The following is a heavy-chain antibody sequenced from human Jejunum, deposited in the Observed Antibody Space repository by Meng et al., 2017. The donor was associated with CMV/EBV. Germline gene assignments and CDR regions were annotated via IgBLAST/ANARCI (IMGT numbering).Heavy chain of an antibody. Sequence: SGFYFSAYAMHWLRQAPGKGLEYVSGISSNGGITKYADSVKGRITISRDNSKSTLYLQMGGLRGDDLAVYYCARGRIGAFYDVPFDYWGQGTLVTVSS. J-gene: IGHJ4*02. CDR2: ISSNGGIT. V-gene: IGHV3-64*02. CDR1: GFYFSAYA. CDR3: ARGRIGAFYDVPFDY. D-gene: IGHD5/OR15-5a*01.